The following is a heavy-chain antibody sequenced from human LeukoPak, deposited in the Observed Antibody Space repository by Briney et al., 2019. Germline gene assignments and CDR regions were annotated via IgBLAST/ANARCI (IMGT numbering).Heavy chain of an antibody. Sequence: GGSLRLSCAASGFTFSSYSMNWVRQAPGKGLEWVSSISSSSSYICYADSVKGRFTISRDNAKNSLYLQMNSLRAEDTAVYYCASLSALDDYGDQIFDYWGQGTLVTVSS. J-gene: IGHJ4*02. CDR2: ISSSSSYI. CDR3: ASLSALDDYGDQIFDY. V-gene: IGHV3-21*01. D-gene: IGHD4-17*01. CDR1: GFTFSSYS.